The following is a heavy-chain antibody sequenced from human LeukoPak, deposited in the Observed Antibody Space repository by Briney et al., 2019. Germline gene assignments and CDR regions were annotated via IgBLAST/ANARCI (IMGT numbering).Heavy chain of an antibody. CDR3: ARDLYSQY. CDR2: IKEDGSEK. J-gene: IGHJ4*02. V-gene: IGHV3-7*01. Sequence: GGSLRLSCAASGFTFSAHWMSWVRQAPGKGLEWVANIKEDGSEKYYVDSVKGRFTISGDYAKNSLYLQMNSLRAEDTAVYYCARDLYSQYWGQGTLVTVSS. D-gene: IGHD2-21*01. CDR1: GFTFSAHW.